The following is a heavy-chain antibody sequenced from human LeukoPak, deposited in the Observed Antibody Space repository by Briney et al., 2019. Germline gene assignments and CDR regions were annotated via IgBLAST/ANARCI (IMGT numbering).Heavy chain of an antibody. CDR1: GGSISSGSYY. D-gene: IGHD3-22*01. CDR2: IYTSGST. J-gene: IGHJ4*02. V-gene: IGHV4-61*02. CDR3: ARVTTGGYYNY. Sequence: TLSLTCTVSGGSISSGSYYWSWIRPPAGKGLEWIGLIYTSGSTNYNPSLKSRVTISLDTSENHFSLKLSSVTAADTAVYYCARVTTGGYYNYWGQGTLVTVSS.